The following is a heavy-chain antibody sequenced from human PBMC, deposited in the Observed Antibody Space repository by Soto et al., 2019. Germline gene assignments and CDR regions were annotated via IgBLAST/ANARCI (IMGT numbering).Heavy chain of an antibody. CDR3: ARGQAPALRHYSDRSHRAGDSYYYYGMDV. CDR1: GGSFSGYY. V-gene: IGHV4-34*01. CDR2: INHSGST. J-gene: IGHJ6*02. Sequence: LSLTCAVYGGSFSGYYWSWIRQPPGKGLEWIGEINHSGSTNYNPSLKSRVTISVDTSKNQFSLKLSSVTAADTAVYYCARGQAPALRHYSDRSHRAGDSYYYYGMDVWGQGTTVTVSS. D-gene: IGHD3-22*01.